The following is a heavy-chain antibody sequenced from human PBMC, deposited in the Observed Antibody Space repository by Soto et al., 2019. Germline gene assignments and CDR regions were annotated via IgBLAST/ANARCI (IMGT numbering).Heavy chain of an antibody. V-gene: IGHV4-59*01. D-gene: IGHD6-13*01. CDR1: GGSISSYY. J-gene: IGHJ5*02. Sequence: SETLSLTCTVSGGSISSYYWNWIRQPPGKGLEWIGYIYYSGSTNYNPSLKSRVTISVDTSKNQFSLKLSSVTAADTAVYYCAREGSSSWYPPGHWFDPWGQGTLVTVSS. CDR3: AREGSSSWYPPGHWFDP. CDR2: IYYSGST.